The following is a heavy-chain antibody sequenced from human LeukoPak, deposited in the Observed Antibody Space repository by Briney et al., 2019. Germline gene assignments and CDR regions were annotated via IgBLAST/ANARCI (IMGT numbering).Heavy chain of an antibody. V-gene: IGHV3-7*01. J-gene: IGHJ6*02. Sequence: GGSLRLSCAASGFTFSSYWMSWVHQAPGKGLEWVANIKQDGSEKYYVDSVKGRFTISRDNAKNSLYLQMNSLRAEDTAVYYCARDGRTGYGDYGNYYYYGMDVWGQGTTVTVSS. CDR3: ARDGRTGYGDYGNYYYYGMDV. CDR2: IKQDGSEK. D-gene: IGHD4-17*01. CDR1: GFTFSSYW.